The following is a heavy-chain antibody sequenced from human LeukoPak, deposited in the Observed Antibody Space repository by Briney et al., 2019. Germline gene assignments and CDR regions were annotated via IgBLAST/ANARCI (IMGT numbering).Heavy chain of an antibody. CDR1: GFTFNIFW. J-gene: IGHJ5*02. V-gene: IGHV3-7*01. D-gene: IGHD3-16*01. CDR3: ARVGDYDMGFDP. CDR2: IKQDGSEK. Sequence: GGSLRLSCAASGFTFNIFWMSWVRQAPGKGLEWVANIKQDGSEKYYVDSVKGRFTISRDNAKNSLYLQMNSLRAEDTAVYYCARVGDYDMGFDPWGQGTLVTVSS.